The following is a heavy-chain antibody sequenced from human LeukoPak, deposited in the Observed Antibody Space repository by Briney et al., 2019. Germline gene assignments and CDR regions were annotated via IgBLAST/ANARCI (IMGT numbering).Heavy chain of an antibody. Sequence: GGSLRLSCAVSGFTFRSYSMSWVRQAPGKGLEWVSSISSSSSYIYYADSVEGRFTISRDNAKNSLYLHMNSLRAEDTAVYYCARSNDYLEYFQHWGQGTLVTVSS. CDR1: GFTFRSYS. CDR2: ISSSSSYI. D-gene: IGHD4-11*01. CDR3: ARSNDYLEYFQH. J-gene: IGHJ1*01. V-gene: IGHV3-21*01.